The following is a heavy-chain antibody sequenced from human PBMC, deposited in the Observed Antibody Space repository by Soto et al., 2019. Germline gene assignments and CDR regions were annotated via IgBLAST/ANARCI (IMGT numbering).Heavy chain of an antibody. J-gene: IGHJ4*02. CDR1: GFTVHGNY. D-gene: IGHD5-18*01. V-gene: IGHV3-53*01. Sequence: GGSLRLSCAPSGFTVHGNYMTWVRQASGKGLEWVSVVFSGGSTFYADSVKGRFTISRDTSKNTLSLHMNSLRAEDTAVYFRASARTYNYAFDFWGQGTLVTVSS. CDR2: VFSGGST. CDR3: ASARTYNYAFDF.